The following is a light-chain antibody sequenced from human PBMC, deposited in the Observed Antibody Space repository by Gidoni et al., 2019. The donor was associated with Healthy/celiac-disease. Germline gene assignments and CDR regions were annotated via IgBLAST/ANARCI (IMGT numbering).Light chain of an antibody. V-gene: IGLV7-46*01. J-gene: IGLJ1*01. CDR3: LLSYTTTSYV. CDR2: DTS. Sequence: QAVVTQEPSLPVSPGGTVTRTCGSSTAGVTSGHSPYWSQQKPVQAPRKLIYDTSKKHSWTPARFSGSLLGDKASLTLSCAQPEDEAEYFCLLSYTTTSYVFGTGTKVTVL. CDR1: TAGVTSGHS.